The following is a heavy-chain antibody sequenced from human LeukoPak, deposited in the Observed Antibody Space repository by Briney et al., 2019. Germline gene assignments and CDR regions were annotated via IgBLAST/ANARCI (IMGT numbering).Heavy chain of an antibody. Sequence: GRSLSLSCAASGFTFSSYSTSWVRQAPGKGLEWVSFISISSSYIYYADSVKGRFTISRDNAKNSMYLQMNSLRVEDTAVDYCAREGMDYYDSNGYDLDYWGQGTLVTVSS. V-gene: IGHV3-21*01. CDR3: AREGMDYYDSNGYDLDY. CDR1: GFTFSSYS. J-gene: IGHJ4*02. D-gene: IGHD3-22*01. CDR2: ISISSSYI.